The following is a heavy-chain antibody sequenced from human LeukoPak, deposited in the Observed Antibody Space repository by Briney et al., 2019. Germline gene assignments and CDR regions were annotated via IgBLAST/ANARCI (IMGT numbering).Heavy chain of an antibody. V-gene: IGHV1-2*02. CDR2: INPNSGGT. J-gene: IGHJ5*02. D-gene: IGHD4-23*01. CDR3: ARAPAIYTVVNKNWFDP. Sequence: ASVKVSCKASGYTFTGYYMHWVRQAPGQGLEWMGWINPNSGGTNYAQKFQGRVTMTRDTSISTAYMELSRLRSDDTAVYYCARAPAIYTVVNKNWFDPWGQGTLVTVSS. CDR1: GYTFTGYY.